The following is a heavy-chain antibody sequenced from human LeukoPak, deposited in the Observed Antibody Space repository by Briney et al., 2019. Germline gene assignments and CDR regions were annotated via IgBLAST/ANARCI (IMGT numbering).Heavy chain of an antibody. V-gene: IGHV3-30*03. CDR1: GFTFSSYG. CDR3: ATLAQQLDDY. D-gene: IGHD6-13*01. J-gene: IGHJ4*02. CDR2: ISYDGSNK. Sequence: GGSLRLSCAASGFTFSSYGMHWVRQAPGKGLEWGAVISYDGSNKYYADSVKGRFTISRDNSKNTLYLQMNSLRAEDTAVYYCATLAQQLDDYWGQGTLVTVSS.